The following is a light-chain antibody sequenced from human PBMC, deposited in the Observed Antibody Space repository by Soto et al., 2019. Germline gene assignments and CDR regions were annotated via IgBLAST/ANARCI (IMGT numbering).Light chain of an antibody. CDR3: QQYNDWPFT. CDR1: QSVSVN. Sequence: EIVMTQSPGTLSVSPGERATLSCRASQSVSVNLAWYQQKPGQAPRRLIYGVSTRATGITARFSGSESGTEVTLTISSLQSADFAVYYCQQYNDWPFTFGPGTKVDIK. J-gene: IGKJ3*01. V-gene: IGKV3-15*01. CDR2: GVS.